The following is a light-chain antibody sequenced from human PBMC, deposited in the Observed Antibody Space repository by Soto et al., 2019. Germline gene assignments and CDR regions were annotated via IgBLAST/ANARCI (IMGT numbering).Light chain of an antibody. CDR1: QSVSSN. J-gene: IGKJ4*01. CDR2: GAS. CDR3: QQYNNWPLS. V-gene: IGKV3-15*01. Sequence: EIVMTQSPATLSVSPGERATLSCRASQSVSSNLDWYQQKPGQAPRLLIYGASTRATGIPASFSDSGSGTEVTPTINSLQSEEVAVYYCQQYNNWPLSVGGGTKVEIK.